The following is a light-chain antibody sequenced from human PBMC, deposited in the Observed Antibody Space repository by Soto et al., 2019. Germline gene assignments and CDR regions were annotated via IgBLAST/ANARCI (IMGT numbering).Light chain of an antibody. CDR1: QGISSY. V-gene: IGKV1-8*01. CDR2: ASS. CDR3: QQYYSYPLT. Sequence: AIRMTHSPSSFSASTGDRVTISCRASQGISSYLAWYQQKPGKAPKLLIYASSTLQSGGPSRFSGSGSGTDFTLTISCLQSEDFASYYFQQYYSYPLTFGGGTKVEIK. J-gene: IGKJ4*01.